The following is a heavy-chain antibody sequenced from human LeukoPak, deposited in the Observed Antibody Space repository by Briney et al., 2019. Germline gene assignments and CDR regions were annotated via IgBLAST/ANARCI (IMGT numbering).Heavy chain of an antibody. J-gene: IGHJ6*02. D-gene: IGHD3-22*01. Sequence: ASVKVSCKASGGTFSSYAISWVRQAPGQGLEWMGGIIPIFGTANYAQKFQGRVTITADESTSTAYMELSSLRSEDTAVYYCAREFYYDSSGYYIIYYYYYGMDVWGQGTTVTVSS. V-gene: IGHV1-69*13. CDR1: GGTFSSYA. CDR2: IIPIFGTA. CDR3: AREFYYDSSGYYIIYYYYYGMDV.